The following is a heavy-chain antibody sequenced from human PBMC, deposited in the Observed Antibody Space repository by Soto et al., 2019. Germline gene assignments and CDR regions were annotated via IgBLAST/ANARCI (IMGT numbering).Heavy chain of an antibody. CDR3: AKDRTYNWNYADY. CDR1: GFTFDDYA. J-gene: IGHJ4*02. V-gene: IGHV3-9*01. D-gene: IGHD1-7*01. CDR2: ISWNSGSI. Sequence: PGGSLRLSCAASGFTFDDYAMHWVRQPPGKGLEWVSGISWNSGSIGYADSVKGRSTISRDNAKNSLYLQMNSLRAEDTALYYCAKDRTYNWNYADYWGQGTLVTVSS.